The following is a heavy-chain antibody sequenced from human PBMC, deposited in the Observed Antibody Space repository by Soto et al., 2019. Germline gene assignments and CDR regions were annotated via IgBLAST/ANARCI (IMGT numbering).Heavy chain of an antibody. CDR1: GGSISSGGYY. Sequence: SETLSLTCTVSGGSISSGGYYWSWIRQHPGKGLEWIGYIYYSGSTYYNPSLKSRVTISVDTSKNQFSLKLSSVTAADTAVYYCAREVRGVLLYYYYMDVWGKGTTVTVSS. CDR3: AREVRGVLLYYYYMDV. D-gene: IGHD3-10*01. CDR2: IYYSGST. V-gene: IGHV4-31*03. J-gene: IGHJ6*03.